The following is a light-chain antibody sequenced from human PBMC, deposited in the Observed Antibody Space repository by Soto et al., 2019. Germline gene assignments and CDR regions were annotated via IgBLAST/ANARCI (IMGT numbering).Light chain of an antibody. CDR3: QQYNNLAPYT. Sequence: EIVMTQSPATLSVSPGEGATLSCRASQSVTSNLAWYQLKPGQAPRLLIYGASTRATGIPARFSGSGSGTEFTLTISSLQSEDFAVYYCQQYNNLAPYTFGQGTKLEI. V-gene: IGKV3-15*01. CDR1: QSVTSN. J-gene: IGKJ2*01. CDR2: GAS.